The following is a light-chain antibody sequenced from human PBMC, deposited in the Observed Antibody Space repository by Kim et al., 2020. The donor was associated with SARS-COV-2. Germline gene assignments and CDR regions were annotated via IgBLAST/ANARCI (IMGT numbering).Light chain of an antibody. CDR1: QSVSSY. CDR3: QQRGIT. Sequence: TRSLSPGERATLSCRASQSVSSYFAWYQQKPGQAPRLLIYDASNRATGIPARFSGSGSGTDFTLTISSLEPEDFAVYYCQQRGITFGQGTRLEIK. J-gene: IGKJ5*01. V-gene: IGKV3-11*01. CDR2: DAS.